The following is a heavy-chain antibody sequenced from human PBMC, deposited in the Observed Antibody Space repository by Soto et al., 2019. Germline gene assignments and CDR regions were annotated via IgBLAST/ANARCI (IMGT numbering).Heavy chain of an antibody. CDR1: GGAFSGHY. CDR2: ITRSGNT. J-gene: IGHJ4*02. CDR3: ACNYYEFGSGYYSVGYFDY. D-gene: IGHD3-3*01. Sequence: QVQLQQWGAGLLKPSETLSLTCAVYGGAFSGHYWTWIRQPPGKGLEWVGEITRSGNTNYNPSLKIRVTISVDTSKNQFSLKLSSVTAADTAVYYCACNYYEFGSGYYSVGYFDYWAQGTPVTVSS. V-gene: IGHV4-34*01.